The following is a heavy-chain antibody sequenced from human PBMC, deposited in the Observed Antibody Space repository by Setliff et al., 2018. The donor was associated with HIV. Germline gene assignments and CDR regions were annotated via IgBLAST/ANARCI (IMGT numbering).Heavy chain of an antibody. CDR1: GGSFSGYY. CDR3: ARGGSRITIFGVVIPPDY. Sequence: PSETLSLTCAVYGGSFSGYYWSWIRQPPGKGLEWIGEINHSGSTNYNPSLKSRVTISVDTSKNQFSLKLSSVTAADTAVYYCARGGSRITIFGVVIPPDYWGQGTLVTVS. V-gene: IGHV4-34*01. J-gene: IGHJ4*02. D-gene: IGHD3-3*01. CDR2: INHSGST.